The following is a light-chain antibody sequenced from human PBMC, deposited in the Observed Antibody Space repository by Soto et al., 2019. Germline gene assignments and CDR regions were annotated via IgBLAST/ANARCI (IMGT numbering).Light chain of an antibody. Sequence: EIVWTQSPGTRSLSPWERATLSCRASQSVSSSYLAWYQQKPGQAPRLLIYGASSRATGIPDRFSGSGSGTDFTLTISRLEPEDFAVYYCQQYGSSPRTFGQGTKVDIK. J-gene: IGKJ1*01. CDR1: QSVSSSY. CDR3: QQYGSSPRT. CDR2: GAS. V-gene: IGKV3-20*01.